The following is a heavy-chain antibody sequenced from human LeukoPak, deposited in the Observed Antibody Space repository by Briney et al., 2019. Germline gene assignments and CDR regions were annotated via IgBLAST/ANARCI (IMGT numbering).Heavy chain of an antibody. CDR1: GFTVSTNY. CDR2: ISTYSTTI. V-gene: IGHV3-11*01. D-gene: IGHD3-10*01. J-gene: IGHJ3*02. Sequence: GGSLRLSCAASGFTVSTNYMNWIRQTPGNGLEWVSYISTYSTTIYYADSVKGRFTISRDNAKNSLYLQMNSLRAEDTAVYYCARYYDSGASRGPKKTFDIWGQGTMVTVS. CDR3: ARYYDSGASRGPKKTFDI.